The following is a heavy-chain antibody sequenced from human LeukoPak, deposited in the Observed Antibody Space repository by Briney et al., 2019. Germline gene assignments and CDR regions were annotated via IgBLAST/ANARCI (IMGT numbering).Heavy chain of an antibody. CDR1: GFTFDNYA. D-gene: IGHD2-2*01. V-gene: IGHV3-43*02. Sequence: GGSLRLSCAASGFTFDNYAMNWVRPVPGKGLDWVSLISGDGGTTYYADSVKGRFTISRDNNINSLYLQMNSLRIEDTALYYCAKDISRHCASTSCYPLHWGQGTLVTVSS. J-gene: IGHJ4*02. CDR3: AKDISRHCASTSCYPLH. CDR2: ISGDGGTT.